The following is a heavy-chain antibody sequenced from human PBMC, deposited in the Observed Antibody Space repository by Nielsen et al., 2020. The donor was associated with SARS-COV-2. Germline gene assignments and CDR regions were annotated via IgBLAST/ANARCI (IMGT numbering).Heavy chain of an antibody. Sequence: VRQAPGKGLEWVSAISGSDGSTYYSDSVKGRFTISRDNSKNTLYLQMNSLRAEDTAVYYCAGRIAVAGPLQYWGQGTLVTVSS. CDR2: ISGSDGST. CDR3: AGRIAVAGPLQY. V-gene: IGHV3-23*01. J-gene: IGHJ1*01. D-gene: IGHD6-19*01.